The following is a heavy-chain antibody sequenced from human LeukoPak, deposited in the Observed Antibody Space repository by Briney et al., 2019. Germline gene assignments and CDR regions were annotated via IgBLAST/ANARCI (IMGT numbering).Heavy chain of an antibody. J-gene: IGHJ5*02. D-gene: IGHD3-10*01. CDR3: ARESGYHGSGFDP. Sequence: PGGSLRLSCAASGFTFSSYWMHWVRQAPGKGLVWVSRIKSDGSSTSYADFVKGRFTISRDNAKNTLFLQMNSLRAEDTAVYYCARESGYHGSGFDPWGQGTLVIVSS. CDR2: IKSDGSST. V-gene: IGHV3-74*01. CDR1: GFTFSSYW.